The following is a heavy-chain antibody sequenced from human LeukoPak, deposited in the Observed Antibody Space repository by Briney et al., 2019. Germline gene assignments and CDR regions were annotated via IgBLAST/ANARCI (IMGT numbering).Heavy chain of an antibody. CDR2: TYSSGSP. Sequence: SQTLSLTCTVSGGSISSGDYYWSWIRQPPGKALGWIGYTYSSGSPYYNPSLKSRVTISVDTSKNQFSLKLSSVTAADTAVYYCARGRRLRYFDWLLPTEEWDYWGQGTLVTVSS. V-gene: IGHV4-30-4*08. CDR1: GGSISSGDYY. J-gene: IGHJ4*02. D-gene: IGHD3-9*01. CDR3: ARGRRLRYFDWLLPTEEWDY.